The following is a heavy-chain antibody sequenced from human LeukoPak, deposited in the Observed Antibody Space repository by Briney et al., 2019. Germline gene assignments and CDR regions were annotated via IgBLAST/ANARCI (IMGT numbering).Heavy chain of an antibody. V-gene: IGHV4-59*01. CDR3: AREKEYGSGSYDY. CDR2: IFDNGRT. CDR1: GGSIRSYY. D-gene: IGHD3-10*01. J-gene: IGHJ4*02. Sequence: SETLSLTCTVSGGSIRSYYWSWIRQPPGKGLQYIGFIFDNGRTDYNPSLNSRVTISADMSKNKFSLKLSSVTAADTAVYYCAREKEYGSGSYDYWGQGALVTVSS.